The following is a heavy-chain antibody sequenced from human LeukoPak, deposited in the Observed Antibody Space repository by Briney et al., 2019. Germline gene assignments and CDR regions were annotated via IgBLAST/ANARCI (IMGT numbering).Heavy chain of an antibody. D-gene: IGHD3-10*01. CDR1: GFTFSSYW. Sequence: QPGGSLRLSCEASGFTFSSYWMHWVRQIPGKGPMWVSRIESNGLTLYADSVRDRFTISRDNGKNTVYLQMNSLRADDTAIYYCARAATYFYGSVTYDWFESWGQGTLVTVSS. V-gene: IGHV3-74*01. J-gene: IGHJ5*01. CDR3: ARAATYFYGSVTYDWFES. CDR2: IESNGLT.